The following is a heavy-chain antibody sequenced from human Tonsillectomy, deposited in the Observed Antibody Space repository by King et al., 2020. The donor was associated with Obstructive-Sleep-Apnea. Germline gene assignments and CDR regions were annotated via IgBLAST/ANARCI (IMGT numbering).Heavy chain of an antibody. CDR1: GFTFSSYW. CDR3: ARGSAVVAAN. CDR2: IKQDGTEK. V-gene: IGHV3-7*01. Sequence: VQLVESGGGLVQPGGSLRLSCAASGFTFSSYWMSWVRQAPGKGLEWVAKIKQDGTEKYYVDSVKGRFTISRDNAKNSLYLQMSSLRAEDTAVYYCARGSAVVAANWGQGTLVTVSS. D-gene: IGHD2-15*01. J-gene: IGHJ4*02.